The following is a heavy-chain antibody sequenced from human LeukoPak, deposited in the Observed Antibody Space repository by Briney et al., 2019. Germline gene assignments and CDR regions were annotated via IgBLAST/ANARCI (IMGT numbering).Heavy chain of an antibody. D-gene: IGHD6-13*01. CDR3: AKDRGYTSIWYYFDY. V-gene: IGHV3-23*01. CDR1: GFPFSSFA. CDR2: ISGSGDRT. J-gene: IGHJ4*02. Sequence: GGSVRLSCAASGFPFSSFAMSWVRQAPGKGLEWVSSISGSGDRTDYADSVKGRFTISRDNSKNTLYLQMNSLRAEDTAVYYCAKDRGYTSIWYYFDYWGQGTLVTVSS.